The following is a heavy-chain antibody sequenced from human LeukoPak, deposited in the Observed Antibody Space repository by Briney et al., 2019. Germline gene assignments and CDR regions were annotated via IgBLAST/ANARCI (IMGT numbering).Heavy chain of an antibody. D-gene: IGHD3-22*01. CDR3: ARDGGGYDSSGPRFDY. CDR2: MSYDRSNK. CDR1: GFTFSSYA. Sequence: PGRSLRLSCAASGFTFSSYAMHWVRQAPGKGLEWVAVMSYDRSNKYYADSVKGRLTISRDNSKNTLYLQMNSLRAEDTAVYYCARDGGGYDSSGPRFDYWGQGTLVTVSS. V-gene: IGHV3-30-3*01. J-gene: IGHJ4*02.